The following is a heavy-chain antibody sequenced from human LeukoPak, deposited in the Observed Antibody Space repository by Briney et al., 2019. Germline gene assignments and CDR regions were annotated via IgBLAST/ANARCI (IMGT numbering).Heavy chain of an antibody. Sequence: ASVKDSCKAPVYTYTSHYMHWVRQPPGQGLEWLGIINPSGGSTSYAQKFQGRVTMTRDTPTSTVYMELSSLRSEDTAVYYCARSGPQFWFDPWGQGTLVTVSS. CDR2: INPSGGST. CDR3: ARSGPQFWFDP. D-gene: IGHD3-10*01. CDR1: VYTYTSHY. J-gene: IGHJ5*02. V-gene: IGHV1-46*01.